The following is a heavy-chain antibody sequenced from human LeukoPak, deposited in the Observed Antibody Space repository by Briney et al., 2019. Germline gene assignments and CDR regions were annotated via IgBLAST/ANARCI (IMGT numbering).Heavy chain of an antibody. CDR2: ISSSGSTI. V-gene: IGHV3-48*03. CDR3: ARPSGWEYGFDP. D-gene: IGHD1-26*01. J-gene: IGHJ5*02. Sequence: GGSLRLSCAASGFTFSSYEMNWVRQAPGKGLEWVSYISSSGSTIYYADSVKGRFTISRDNAKNSLYLQMNSLRAEDTAVYYCARPSGWEYGFDPWGQGTLVTVSS. CDR1: GFTFSSYE.